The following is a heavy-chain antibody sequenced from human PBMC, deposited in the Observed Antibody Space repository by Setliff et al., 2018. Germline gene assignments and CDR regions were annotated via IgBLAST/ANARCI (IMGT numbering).Heavy chain of an antibody. J-gene: IGHJ6*03. CDR1: GYTFSSYA. CDR3: ARASRFATIVWKGDYYMDV. CDR2: INTITGNP. Sequence: GASVKVSCKASGYTFSSYAMNWVRQAPGQGLEWMGRINTITGNPTYAQGFTGRFVFSLDTSVSTAYLQISSLKAEDTALYYCARASRFATIVWKGDYYMDVWGKGTTVTVSS. V-gene: IGHV7-4-1*02. D-gene: IGHD3-16*02.